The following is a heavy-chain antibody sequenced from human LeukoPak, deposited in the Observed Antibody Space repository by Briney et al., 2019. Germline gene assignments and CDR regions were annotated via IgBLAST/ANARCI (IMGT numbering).Heavy chain of an antibody. CDR2: ISWNSGSI. CDR3: AKDIGTGSYYHFDY. Sequence: GGSLRLSCAASGFTFDEYAFHWVRQAPGKGLEWVSGISWNSGSIDYADSVKGRFTISRDNAKNSLYLQMTSLRAEDTALYYCAKDIGTGSYYHFDYWGQGTLVTVSS. CDR1: GFTFDEYA. D-gene: IGHD1-26*01. V-gene: IGHV3-9*01. J-gene: IGHJ4*02.